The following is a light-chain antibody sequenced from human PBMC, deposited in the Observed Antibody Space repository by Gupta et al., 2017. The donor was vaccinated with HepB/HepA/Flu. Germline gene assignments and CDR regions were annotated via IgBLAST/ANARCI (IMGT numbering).Light chain of an antibody. CDR2: QDS. J-gene: IGLJ2*01. V-gene: IGLV3-1*01. CDR1: KLVDKY. CDR3: QAWGRV. Sequence: SYELTQPPPVSVSPGQTASITCSGDKLVDKYAGWYQQKPGQSPVLVIYQDSKRPSGIPERFSGSTSGNTATLTISGTQAMDEADYYCQAWGRVFGGGTKLTVL.